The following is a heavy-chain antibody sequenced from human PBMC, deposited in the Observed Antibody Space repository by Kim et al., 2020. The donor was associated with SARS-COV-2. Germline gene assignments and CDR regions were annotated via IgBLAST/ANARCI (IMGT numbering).Heavy chain of an antibody. CDR3: ARVVAVADRVYYFDY. Sequence: PSLKSRVTISVDKSKNQFSLKLSSVTAADTAVYYCARVVAVADRVYYFDYWGQGTLVTVSS. V-gene: IGHV4-4*02. D-gene: IGHD6-19*01. J-gene: IGHJ4*02.